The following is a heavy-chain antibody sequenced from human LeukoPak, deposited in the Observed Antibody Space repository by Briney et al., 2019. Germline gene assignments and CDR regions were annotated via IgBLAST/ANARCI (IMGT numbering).Heavy chain of an antibody. CDR2: ISYDGSNK. J-gene: IGHJ4*02. CDR3: ARDSPDYGGKGFDY. CDR1: GFTFSSYA. D-gene: IGHD4-23*01. Sequence: GGSLRLSCAASGFTFSSYAMHWVRQAPGKGLEWVAVISYDGSNKYYADSVKGRFTISRDNSKNTLYLQMNSLRAEDTAIYYCARDSPDYGGKGFDYWGQGTLVTVSS. V-gene: IGHV3-30-3*01.